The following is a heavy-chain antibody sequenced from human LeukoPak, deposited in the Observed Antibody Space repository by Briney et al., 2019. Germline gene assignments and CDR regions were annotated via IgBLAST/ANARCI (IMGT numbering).Heavy chain of an antibody. D-gene: IGHD2-2*01. CDR2: ISAYNGNT. CDR3: ARERYCSSTSCYLFPSFDY. CDR1: GGTFSSYG. Sequence: ASVKVSCKASGGTFSSYGISWVRQAPGQGLEWMGWISAYNGNTNYAQKLQGRVTMTTDTSTSTAYMELRSLRSDDTAVYYCARERYCSSTSCYLFPSFDYWGQGTLVTVSS. V-gene: IGHV1-18*01. J-gene: IGHJ4*02.